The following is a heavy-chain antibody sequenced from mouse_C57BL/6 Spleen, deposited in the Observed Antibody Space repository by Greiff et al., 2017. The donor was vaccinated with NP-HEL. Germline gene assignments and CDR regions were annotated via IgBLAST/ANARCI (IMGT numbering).Heavy chain of an antibody. Sequence: EVKLQESGAELVRPGASVKLSCTASGFNIKDYYMHWVKQRPEQGLEGIGRIEPEDGVTEYAPKFQGKATMTADTSSNTAYLQLSSLTSEDTAAYYCTLDSSGYWGQSTTLTVSS. CDR2: IEPEDGVT. V-gene: IGHV14-1*01. CDR1: GFNIKDYY. J-gene: IGHJ2*01. CDR3: TLDSSGY. D-gene: IGHD3-2*02.